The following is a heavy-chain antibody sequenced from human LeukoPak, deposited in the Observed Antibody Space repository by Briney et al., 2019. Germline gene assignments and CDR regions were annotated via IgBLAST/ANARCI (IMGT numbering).Heavy chain of an antibody. Sequence: PGGSLRLSCAASGFTFSSYWMHWVRQAPGKGLVWVSRINSDGSTTYYADSVKGRFTISRDNAKSTLYLQLNSLRAEDTAVYYCVRGNYYGMDVWGQGTTVTVSS. J-gene: IGHJ6*02. CDR3: VRGNYYGMDV. CDR1: GFTFSSYW. CDR2: INSDGSTT. V-gene: IGHV3-74*01.